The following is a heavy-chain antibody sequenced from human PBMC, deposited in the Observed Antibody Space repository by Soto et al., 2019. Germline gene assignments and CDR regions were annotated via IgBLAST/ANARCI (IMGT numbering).Heavy chain of an antibody. CDR3: ARKLEASIRHVEWFSYKWFDP. CDR1: GHSLSGYA. Sequence: PSETLSLTCDVHGHSLSGYAWSWIRQPPGKGLEWIGEITFRGVTNYHPSLKSRLSMSVDTSKNRISLNVSSVTAADTALYFCARKLEASIRHVEWFSYKWFDPWGPGTLVTVSS. V-gene: IGHV4-34*01. CDR2: ITFRGVT. J-gene: IGHJ5*02. D-gene: IGHD3-9*01.